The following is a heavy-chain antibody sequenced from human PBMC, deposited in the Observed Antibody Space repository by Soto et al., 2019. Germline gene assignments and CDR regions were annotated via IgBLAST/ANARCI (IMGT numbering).Heavy chain of an antibody. V-gene: IGHV3-33*01. CDR1: GCTFSSYG. CDR3: ARDAGAVQDYYFDY. Sequence: GGSLRLSCAAAGCTFSSYGMHWVRQAPGKGLEWVAVIWYDGSNKYYADSVKGRFTISRDNSKNTLYLQMNSLRAEDTAVYYCARDAGAVQDYYFDYWGQGTLVTVSS. D-gene: IGHD3-10*01. CDR2: IWYDGSNK. J-gene: IGHJ4*02.